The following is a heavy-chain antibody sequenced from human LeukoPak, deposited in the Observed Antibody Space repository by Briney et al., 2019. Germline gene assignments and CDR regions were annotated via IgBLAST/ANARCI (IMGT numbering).Heavy chain of an antibody. CDR3: ARASHYYGPGSYYSNFDY. D-gene: IGHD3-10*01. CDR1: GFTVSSNY. CDR2: IYSGGST. J-gene: IGHJ4*02. Sequence: GSLRLSCAASGFTVSSNYMSWVRQAPGKGLEWVSVIYSGGSTYYADSVKGRFTISRDNSKNTLYLQMNRLRAEDTAVYYCARASHYYGPGSYYSNFDYWGQGTLVTVSS. V-gene: IGHV3-53*01.